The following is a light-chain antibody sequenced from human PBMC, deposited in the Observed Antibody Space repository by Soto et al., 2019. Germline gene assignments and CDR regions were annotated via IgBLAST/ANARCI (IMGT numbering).Light chain of an antibody. CDR2: RND. Sequence: QSVLTQPASASGTPGQRVTISCSGSNSNIGDNNVYWYQQLPGTAPKLLVYRNDQRPSGVPDRFSGSKSGTSASLAISGLRSEDEADYYCAAWDDSLTGWLFGGGTKLTVL. CDR3: AAWDDSLTGWL. J-gene: IGLJ3*02. CDR1: NSNIGDNN. V-gene: IGLV1-47*01.